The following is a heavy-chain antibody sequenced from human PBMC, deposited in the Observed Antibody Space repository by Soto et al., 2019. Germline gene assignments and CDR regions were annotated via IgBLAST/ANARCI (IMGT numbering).Heavy chain of an antibody. CDR3: ARGGIAVATYNWFDP. J-gene: IGHJ5*02. D-gene: IGHD6-19*01. Sequence: SETLSLTCAVSGYSISSGYYWGWIRQPPGKGLEWIGSIYHSGSTYYNQSLKSRVTISVDTSKNQFSLKLSSVTAADTAVYYCARGGIAVATYNWFDPWGQGTLVTVSS. CDR1: GYSISSGYY. V-gene: IGHV4-38-2*01. CDR2: IYHSGST.